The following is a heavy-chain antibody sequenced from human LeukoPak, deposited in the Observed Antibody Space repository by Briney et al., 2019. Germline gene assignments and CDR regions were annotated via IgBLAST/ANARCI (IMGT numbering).Heavy chain of an antibody. CDR2: IYHSGST. D-gene: IGHD3-16*02. J-gene: IGHJ4*02. CDR3: AREGAVKITFGGVIVMGFDY. CDR1: GGSISSSNW. V-gene: IGHV4-4*02. Sequence: SETLSLTCAVSGGSISSSNWWSWVRQPPGKGLEWIGEIYHSGSTNYNPSLKSRVTISVDKSKNQFSLKLSSVTAADTAVYYCAREGAVKITFGGVIVMGFDYRGQGTLVTVSS.